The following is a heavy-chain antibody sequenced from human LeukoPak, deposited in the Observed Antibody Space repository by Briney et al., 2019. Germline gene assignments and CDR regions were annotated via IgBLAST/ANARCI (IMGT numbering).Heavy chain of an antibody. Sequence: GGSLRLSCAASGFSFSSYSMNWVRQAPGKGLEWVSSITRSSGYKHYADSVKGRFTISRDNAKNSLYVQMNSLRGEDTAVYYCVRSGQSGSFNFDYWGPGTLVTVSS. V-gene: IGHV3-21*01. CDR1: GFSFSSYS. CDR3: VRSGQSGSFNFDY. D-gene: IGHD1-26*01. J-gene: IGHJ4*02. CDR2: ITRSSGYK.